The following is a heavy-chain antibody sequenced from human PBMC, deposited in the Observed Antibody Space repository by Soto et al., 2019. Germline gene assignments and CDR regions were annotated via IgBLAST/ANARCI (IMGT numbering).Heavy chain of an antibody. D-gene: IGHD2-15*01. CDR1: GFTFSSYS. J-gene: IGHJ4*01. CDR2: ISSSSSYI. V-gene: IGHV3-21*01. Sequence: PVGSLRLSCAASGFTFSSYSMNWVRQAPGKGLEWVSSISSSSSYIYYADSVKGRFTISRDNAKNSLYLQMNSLRAEDTAVYYCARDFDEGGTLAYWGHGTLVTVSS. CDR3: ARDFDEGGTLAY.